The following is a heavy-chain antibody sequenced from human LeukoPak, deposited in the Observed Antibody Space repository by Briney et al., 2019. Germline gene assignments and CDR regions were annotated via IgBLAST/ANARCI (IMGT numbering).Heavy chain of an antibody. Sequence: GGSLRLSSAASGFTFSSYSMNRVRQAPGKGLEWVSSISSSSSYIYYADSVKGRFTISRDNAKSSLYLQMNSLRAEDTALYYCARQADTAMLIWSFTDYWGQGTLVTVSS. J-gene: IGHJ4*02. D-gene: IGHD5-18*01. V-gene: IGHV3-21*01. CDR3: ARQADTAMLIWSFTDY. CDR1: GFTFSSYS. CDR2: ISSSSSYI.